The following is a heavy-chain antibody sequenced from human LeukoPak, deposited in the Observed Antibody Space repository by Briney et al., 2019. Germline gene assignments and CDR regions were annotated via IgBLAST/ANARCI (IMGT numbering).Heavy chain of an antibody. CDR1: GFTFSNYG. Sequence: GGSLRLSCADSGFTFSNYGIHWVRRAPGKGLEWVAVISYDGSKKFYADSGKGRFTISRDNSKNTLYLQMNSLRAEDTAVYYCAKDRGCSSTSCYGDYYGMDVWGQGTTVTVSS. D-gene: IGHD2-2*01. CDR2: ISYDGSKK. V-gene: IGHV3-30*18. J-gene: IGHJ6*02. CDR3: AKDRGCSSTSCYGDYYGMDV.